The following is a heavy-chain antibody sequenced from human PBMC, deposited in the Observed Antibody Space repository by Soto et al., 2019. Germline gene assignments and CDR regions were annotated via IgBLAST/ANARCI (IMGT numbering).Heavy chain of an antibody. CDR1: GFTFSSYS. CDR2: ISSSSSTI. D-gene: IGHD6-19*01. J-gene: IGHJ4*02. V-gene: IGHV3-48*01. CDR3: ARELQDSGWSI. Sequence: PGGSLRLSCAASGFTFSSYSMNWVRQAPGKGLEWVSYISSSSSTIYYADSVKGRFTISRDNAKNSLYLQMNSLRAEDTAVYYCARELQDSGWSIWGQGTLVTVSS.